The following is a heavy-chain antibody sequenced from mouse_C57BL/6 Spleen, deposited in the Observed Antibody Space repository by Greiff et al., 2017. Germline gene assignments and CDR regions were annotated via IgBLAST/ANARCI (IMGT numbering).Heavy chain of an antibody. Sequence: QVQLQQSGAELMKPGASVKLSCKATGYTFTGYWIEWVKQRPGHGLEWIGEILPGRGSTNYNEKFKGKATFTADTSSNTAYMQRSSLTTEDSAIYYCARGDYYGSSYRRNYWGQGTTLTVSS. CDR3: ARGDYYGSSYRRNY. D-gene: IGHD1-1*01. CDR1: GYTFTGYW. CDR2: ILPGRGST. J-gene: IGHJ2*01. V-gene: IGHV1-9*01.